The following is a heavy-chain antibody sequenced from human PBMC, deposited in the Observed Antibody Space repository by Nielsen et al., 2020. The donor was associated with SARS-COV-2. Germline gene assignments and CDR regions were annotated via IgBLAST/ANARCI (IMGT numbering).Heavy chain of an antibody. Sequence: GESLKISCAVSGFTFSSYGMHWVRQAPGKGLEWVAVISYDGSNKYYADSVKGRFTISRDNSKNTLYLQMDSLRAEDTAVYYCAKDEMATRAGIDYWGQGTLVTVSS. J-gene: IGHJ4*02. CDR3: AKDEMATRAGIDY. CDR2: ISYDGSNK. D-gene: IGHD5-24*01. CDR1: GFTFSSYG. V-gene: IGHV3-30*18.